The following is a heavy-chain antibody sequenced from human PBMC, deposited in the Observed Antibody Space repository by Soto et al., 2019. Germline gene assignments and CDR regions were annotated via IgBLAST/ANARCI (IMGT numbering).Heavy chain of an antibody. CDR1: GFSLTTGGVA. D-gene: IGHD2-15*01. CDR3: AHSVFSGAVCYSLWDFGL. V-gene: IGHV2-5*02. CDR2: IYWDDDK. Sequence: QITLKESGPTLVKPTQTLTLTCTFSGFSLTTGGVAVVWIRQPPGKALEWLALIYWDDDKRYSPSLKSRLSITKDTSKNQVVLTMTSMDPVDTATYYCAHSVFSGAVCYSLWDFGLWGRGTLVTVSS. J-gene: IGHJ2*01.